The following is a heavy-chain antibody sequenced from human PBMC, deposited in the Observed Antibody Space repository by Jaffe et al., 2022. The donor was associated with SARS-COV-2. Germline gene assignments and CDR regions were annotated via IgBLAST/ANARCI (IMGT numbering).Heavy chain of an antibody. V-gene: IGHV3-23*04. Sequence: EVQLVESGGGLVQPGGSLRLSCAASGFTFSSYAMIWVRQTPGEGLKWVSSISDSGGTTYYADSVKGRFTVSRDNSKNILYLQMNSLRAEDTAIYYCAKPMSNFRPPDYWGQGTLVTVSS. CDR2: ISDSGGTT. D-gene: IGHD3-3*01. J-gene: IGHJ4*02. CDR1: GFTFSSYA. CDR3: AKPMSNFRPPDY.